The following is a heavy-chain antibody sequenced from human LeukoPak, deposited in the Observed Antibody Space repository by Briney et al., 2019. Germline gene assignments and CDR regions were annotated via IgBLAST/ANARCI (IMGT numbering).Heavy chain of an antibody. V-gene: IGHV3-23*01. Sequence: PGGSLRLSCTASGFAFSSYAMSWVRQAPGVGLEWVSAIDGGGGRTWHADSVRGRFTISRDNSKNTLFMQMNSLRAEDTAVYYCAKDFYDSSGSPYDYWGQGTLVTVSS. J-gene: IGHJ4*02. CDR3: AKDFYDSSGSPYDY. CDR1: GFAFSSYA. CDR2: IDGGGGRT. D-gene: IGHD3-22*01.